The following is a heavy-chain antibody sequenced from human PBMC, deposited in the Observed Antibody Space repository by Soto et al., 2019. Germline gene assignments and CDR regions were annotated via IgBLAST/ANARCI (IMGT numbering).Heavy chain of an antibody. D-gene: IGHD6-13*01. J-gene: IGHJ4*02. CDR3: ARGTSWQLPFDY. CDR2: ISYSGST. Sequence: SETLSLTCTVSSDSISSYYWSWIRQPPGKRLEWIGYISYSGSTDYNPSLKSRVTISGDTSKNQFSLKVSSVTAADTAVYYCARGTSWQLPFDYWGQGTLVTVSS. V-gene: IGHV4-59*01. CDR1: SDSISSYY.